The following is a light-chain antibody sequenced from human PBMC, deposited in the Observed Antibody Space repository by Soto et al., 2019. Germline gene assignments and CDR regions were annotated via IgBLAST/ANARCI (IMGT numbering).Light chain of an antibody. Sequence: AIQMTQSPSSLSASVGDRVTITCRASQDIRHDLGWYQQRPGKAPKLLIYAASTLQSGVPSRFSGSGSGTDFTLTITSLQPDDFATYYCLQDYGYPRTFGQGTKV. V-gene: IGKV1-6*01. CDR2: AAS. CDR1: QDIRHD. J-gene: IGKJ1*01. CDR3: LQDYGYPRT.